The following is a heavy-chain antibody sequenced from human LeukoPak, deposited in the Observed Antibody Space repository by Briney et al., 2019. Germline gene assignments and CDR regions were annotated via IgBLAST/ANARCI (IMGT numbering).Heavy chain of an antibody. CDR2: IYHGGNT. V-gene: IGHV4-38-2*02. CDR1: GYSISSGYC. CDR3: ARGNSGRYHTPSY. J-gene: IGHJ4*02. D-gene: IGHD1-26*01. Sequence: PSETLSLTCTVSGYSISSGYCWGWIRQPPGKGLEWIGSIYHGGNTYYNPSLESRVTISVDTSKNQFSLKLSSVTAADTAVYYCARGNSGRYHTPSYWGQGTLVTVSS.